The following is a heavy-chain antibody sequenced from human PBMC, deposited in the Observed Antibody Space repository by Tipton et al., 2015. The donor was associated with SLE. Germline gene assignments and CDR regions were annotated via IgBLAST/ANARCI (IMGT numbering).Heavy chain of an antibody. CDR1: GGSISSGDYY. CDR2: IYYSGST. CDR3: ARGRVMV. Sequence: LRLSCTVSGGSISSGDYYWSWIRQPPGKGLEWIGYIYYSGSTYYNPSLKSRVTISVDTSKNQFSLKLSSVTAADTAVYYCARGRVMVWGQGTLVTVSS. D-gene: IGHD2-8*01. J-gene: IGHJ4*02. V-gene: IGHV4-30-4*01.